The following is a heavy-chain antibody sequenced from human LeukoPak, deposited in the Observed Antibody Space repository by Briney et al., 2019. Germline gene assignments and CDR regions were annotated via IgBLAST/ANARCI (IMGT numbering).Heavy chain of an antibody. V-gene: IGHV3-30*02. J-gene: IGHJ4*02. Sequence: GGSLRLSCAASGFTFNSYGMSWVRQAPGKGLEWVAFIQYDGGNKYYADSVKGRFTVSRDNSKSTVYLQMNDLRGEDTAIYYCTKAKGQSWLFSHYWGRGTLVTVSS. CDR1: GFTFNSYG. CDR3: TKAKGQSWLFSHY. D-gene: IGHD3-22*01. CDR2: IQYDGGNK.